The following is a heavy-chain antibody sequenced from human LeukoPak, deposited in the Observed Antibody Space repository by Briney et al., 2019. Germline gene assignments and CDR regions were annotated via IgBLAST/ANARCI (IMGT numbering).Heavy chain of an antibody. CDR3: ARDYYGSGSYYRIIPYYYYGMDV. J-gene: IGHJ6*02. D-gene: IGHD3-10*01. CDR2: ISAYNGNT. V-gene: IGHV1-18*04. CDR1: AYTFTTYD. Sequence: VSVKVSCKASAYTFTTYDISWLRQPPAQGLEWMGWISAYNGNTNNAQKLQGRVTMTTDTSTSTAYMELRSLRSDDTGVYYCARDYYGSGSYYRIIPYYYYGMDVWGQGNTVTVSS.